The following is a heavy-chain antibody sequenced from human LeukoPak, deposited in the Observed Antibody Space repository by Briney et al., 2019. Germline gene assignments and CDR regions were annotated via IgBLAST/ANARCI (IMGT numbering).Heavy chain of an antibody. CDR1: GYTFTGYY. CDR2: INPNSGGT. V-gene: IGHV1-2*06. Sequence: GASVKVSCKASGYTFTGYYMHWVRQAPGQGLEWMGRINPNSGGTNYAQKFQGRVTMTRDTSISKDYMELSRLRSDDTAVYYCAREGSGYYYLTWFDPWGQGTLVTVSS. CDR3: AREGSGYYYLTWFDP. J-gene: IGHJ5*02. D-gene: IGHD3-22*01.